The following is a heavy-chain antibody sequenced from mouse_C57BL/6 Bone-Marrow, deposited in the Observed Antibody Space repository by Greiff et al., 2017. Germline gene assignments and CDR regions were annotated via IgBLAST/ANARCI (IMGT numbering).Heavy chain of an antibody. V-gene: IGHV1-61*01. Sequence: QVQLQQPGAELVRPGSSVKLSCKASGYTFTSYWMDWVKQRPGQGLEWIGNIYPSDSETHYNQKFKDKATLTVDKSSSTAYMQLSSLTAEDSAVYYCAREFRAMDYWGQGTSVTGSS. J-gene: IGHJ4*01. CDR3: AREFRAMDY. CDR2: IYPSDSET. CDR1: GYTFTSYW.